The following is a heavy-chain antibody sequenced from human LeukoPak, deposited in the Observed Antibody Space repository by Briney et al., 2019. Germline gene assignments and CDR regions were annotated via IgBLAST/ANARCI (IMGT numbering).Heavy chain of an antibody. D-gene: IGHD4-17*01. V-gene: IGHV3-30*02. CDR2: IRYDGTNM. J-gene: IGHJ6*03. Sequence: GGSLRLSCAASGFTFSTYDMHWVRQAPGKGLEWVSFIRYDGTNMFNADSVRGRFTISRANSNNTLYLHMNSLRSDDTAVYYCAKEHKDYGDYVGSRYHYYMDVWGKGTTVTVSS. CDR1: GFTFSTYD. CDR3: AKEHKDYGDYVGSRYHYYMDV.